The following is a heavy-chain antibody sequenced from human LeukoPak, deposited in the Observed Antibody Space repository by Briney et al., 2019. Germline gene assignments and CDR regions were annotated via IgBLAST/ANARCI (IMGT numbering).Heavy chain of an antibody. D-gene: IGHD4-23*01. CDR1: GFTFSSYA. CDR2: ISYDGSNK. CDR3: ASLLYGGNPYYFDY. J-gene: IGHJ4*02. V-gene: IGHV3-30-3*01. Sequence: GGSLRLSCAASGFTFSSYAMHWVRQAPGKGLEWVAVISYDGSNKYYADSVKGRFTISRDNAKNSLYLQMNSLRAEDTAVYYCASLLYGGNPYYFDYWGQGTLVTVSS.